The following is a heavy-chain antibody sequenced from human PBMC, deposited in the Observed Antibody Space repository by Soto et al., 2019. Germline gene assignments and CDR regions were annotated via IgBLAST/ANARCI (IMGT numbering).Heavy chain of an antibody. CDR1: EFTFSSYT. J-gene: IGHJ3*02. CDR2: ISSSCSII. V-gene: IGHV3-48*02. CDR3: ARAWGGDAFDI. D-gene: IGHD3-16*01. Sequence: EVQLVESEGGLVQPGGSLRLSCVGSEFTFSSYTRNWVRQAPGKGLEWISYISSSCSIIYYADSVKGRFTISRDNAENSLFLQVNSRRDEDTAVYYCARAWGGDAFDIWGQGTMVTVSS.